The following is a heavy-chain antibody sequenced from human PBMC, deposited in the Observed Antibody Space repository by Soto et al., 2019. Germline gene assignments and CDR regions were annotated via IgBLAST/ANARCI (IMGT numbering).Heavy chain of an antibody. V-gene: IGHV1-3*01. D-gene: IGHD3-3*02. CDR2: INAGNGNT. Sequence: ASVKVSCKASGYTFTSYAMHWVRQAPGQRLEWMGWINAGNGNTKYSQKFQGRVTITRDTSASTAYMELSSLRSEDTAVYYCARLSIPGTPYNGDYWGQGTLVTVSS. J-gene: IGHJ4*02. CDR1: GYTFTSYA. CDR3: ARLSIPGTPYNGDY.